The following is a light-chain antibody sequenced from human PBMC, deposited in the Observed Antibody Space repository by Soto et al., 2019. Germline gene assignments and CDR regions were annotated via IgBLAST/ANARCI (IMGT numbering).Light chain of an antibody. CDR3: SSYTSISTYV. J-gene: IGLJ1*01. CDR2: EVT. CDR1: SSDVGGYNY. Sequence: SVLTQPASVSGSPGQSITISCTGTSSDVGGYNYVSWYQHHPGKAPKLMIYEVTDRPSGVSNRFSGSKSGNTASLTISGLQAEDEADYYCSSYTSISTYVFGTGTKLTVL. V-gene: IGLV2-14*01.